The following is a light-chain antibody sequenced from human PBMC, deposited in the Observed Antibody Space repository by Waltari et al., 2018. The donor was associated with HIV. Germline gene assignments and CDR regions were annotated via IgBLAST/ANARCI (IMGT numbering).Light chain of an antibody. CDR2: AVS. CDR3: IQTIHLPIT. V-gene: IGKV2D-29*02. J-gene: IGKJ5*01. Sequence: VMTQTLLSLSVTPGQPASISCKCEQCLLHNDGKTYLYWYLQKPGQSPQLLIYAVSNRFSGVPDRFSGSGSGTNFTLKISRVEAEDVGIYYCIQTIHLPITFGQGTRLEIK. CDR1: QCLLHNDGKTY.